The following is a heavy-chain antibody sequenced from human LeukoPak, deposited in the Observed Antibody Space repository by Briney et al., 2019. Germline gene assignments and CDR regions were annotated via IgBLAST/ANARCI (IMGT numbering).Heavy chain of an antibody. CDR1: GGSISSYY. D-gene: IGHD3-22*01. J-gene: IGHJ4*02. V-gene: IGHV4-59*08. CDR3: ARLYDSSGYYYGPLDY. Sequence: SETLSLTCTVAGGSISSYYWSWIRQPPGKGMEWIGYMSYSGSTNYNPYLKSRVAISIDTSMNQFSLKLSSVTAADTAVYYCARLYDSSGYYYGPLDYWGQGTLVTVSS. CDR2: MSYSGST.